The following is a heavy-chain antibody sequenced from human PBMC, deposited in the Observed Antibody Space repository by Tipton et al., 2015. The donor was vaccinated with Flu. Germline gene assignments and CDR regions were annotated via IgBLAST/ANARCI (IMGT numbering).Heavy chain of an antibody. D-gene: IGHD2-2*01. CDR2: ISGYNGNT. Sequence: QLVQSGAEVKKPGASVKVSCKASGYTFTSYGISWVQQAPGQGPEWMGWISGYNGNTNHAQKFQGRLTMTTDTSTSTAYMELRSLRSDDTAMYYCARDQDIAVVSSGDYWGQGTLVTVSS. CDR1: GYTFTSYG. V-gene: IGHV1-18*01. J-gene: IGHJ4*02. CDR3: ARDQDIAVVSSGDY.